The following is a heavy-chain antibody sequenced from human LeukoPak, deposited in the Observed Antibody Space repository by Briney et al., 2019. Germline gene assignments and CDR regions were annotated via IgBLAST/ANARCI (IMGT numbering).Heavy chain of an antibody. D-gene: IGHD3-22*01. CDR2: MNPNSGNT. Sequence: ASVKVSCKASGYTFTSYDINWVRQATGQGLEWMGWMNPNSGNTGYAQKFQGRVTRTRNTSISTAYMELSSLRSEDTAVYYCARGYYYYDSSGYYYVFDYWGQGTLVTVSS. CDR3: ARGYYYYDSSGYYYVFDY. V-gene: IGHV1-8*01. J-gene: IGHJ4*02. CDR1: GYTFTSYD.